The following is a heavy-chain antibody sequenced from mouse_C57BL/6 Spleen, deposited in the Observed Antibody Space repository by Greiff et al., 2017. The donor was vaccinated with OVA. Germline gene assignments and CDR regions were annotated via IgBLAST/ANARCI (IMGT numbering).Heavy chain of an antibody. V-gene: IGHV5-9*01. CDR2: ISGGGGNT. D-gene: IGHD3-2*02. CDR3: ARLGGTAQARAWFAY. Sequence: EVKLVESGGGLVKPGGSLKLSCAASGFTFSSYTMSWVRQTPEKRLEWVATISGGGGNTYYPDSVKGRFTISRDNAKNTLYLQMSSLRSEDTALYYCARLGGTAQARAWFAYWGQGTLVTVSA. CDR1: GFTFSSYT. J-gene: IGHJ3*01.